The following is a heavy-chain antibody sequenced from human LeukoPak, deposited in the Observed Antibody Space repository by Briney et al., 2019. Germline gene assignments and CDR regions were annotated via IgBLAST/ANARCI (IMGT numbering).Heavy chain of an antibody. V-gene: IGHV1-18*01. CDR3: ARKEAGKAFDI. Sequence: ASVKVSCKASGYSFTSYGITWVRQAPGQGLEYMGWISPKNGDTYYGHNLLGRVTLTTDTSASTAYMELTRLTSDDTAVFYCARKEAGKAFDIWGQGTMVTVSS. CDR2: ISPKNGDT. J-gene: IGHJ3*02. CDR1: GYSFTSYG.